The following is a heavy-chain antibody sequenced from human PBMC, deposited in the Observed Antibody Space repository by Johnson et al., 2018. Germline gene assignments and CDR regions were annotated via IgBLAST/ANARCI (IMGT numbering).Heavy chain of an antibody. J-gene: IGHJ6*02. CDR3: ARAGGDYCDSSGYYCYYGMDV. CDR2: INSDGSST. Sequence: VQLQESGGGLVQPGGSLRLSCAASGFTFSSYWMHWVRQAPGKGLVWVSRINSDGSSTSYADSVKGRFTISRDNAKNTLFLQRNSLRAEDTVVYYCARAGGDYCDSSGYYCYYGMDVWGQGTTVTVSS. CDR1: GFTFSSYW. D-gene: IGHD3-22*01. V-gene: IGHV3-74*01.